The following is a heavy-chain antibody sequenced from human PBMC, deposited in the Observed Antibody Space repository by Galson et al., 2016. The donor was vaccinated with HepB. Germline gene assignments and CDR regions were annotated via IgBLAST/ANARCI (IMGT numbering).Heavy chain of an antibody. CDR2: IYHSGST. CDR1: GGSVSSGNSY. D-gene: IGHD7-27*01. Sequence: SETLSLTCTVSGGSVSSGNSYWSGLRQPPGKGLEWIGYIYHSGSTNYNPSLKSRVTITVDTSKNQFSLKLSSVTAADTAVYYCARASGPGDWGDPWGQGTRVTVSS. V-gene: IGHV4-61*01. J-gene: IGHJ5*02. CDR3: ARASGPGDWGDP.